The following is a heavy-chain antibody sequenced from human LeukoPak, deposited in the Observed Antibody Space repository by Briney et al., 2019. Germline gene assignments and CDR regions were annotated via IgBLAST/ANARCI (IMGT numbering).Heavy chain of an antibody. CDR1: GLTFSSFEMN. J-gene: IGHJ4*02. V-gene: IGHV4-39*01. D-gene: IGHD2-15*01. Sequence: GSLRLSCAAPGLTFSSFEMNWVRQAPGKGLEWIGSIYYSGSTYYNPSLNSRVTISVDTSKNQFSLKLSSVTAADTAVYYCARLGWWDSWGQGTLVTVSS. CDR2: IYYSGST. CDR3: ARLGWWDS.